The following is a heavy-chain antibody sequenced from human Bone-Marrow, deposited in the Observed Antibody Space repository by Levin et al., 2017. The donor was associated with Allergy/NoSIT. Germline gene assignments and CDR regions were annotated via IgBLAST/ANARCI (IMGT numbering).Heavy chain of an antibody. Sequence: GESLKISCAASGFTFSSYAMHWVRQAPGKGLEWVAVISYDGSNKYYADSVKGRFTISRDNSKNTLYLQMNSLRAEDTAVYYCARAQSWQWLVRPSSDAFDIWGQGTMVTVSS. V-gene: IGHV3-30*04. CDR2: ISYDGSNK. CDR3: ARAQSWQWLVRPSSDAFDI. J-gene: IGHJ3*02. D-gene: IGHD6-19*01. CDR1: GFTFSSYA.